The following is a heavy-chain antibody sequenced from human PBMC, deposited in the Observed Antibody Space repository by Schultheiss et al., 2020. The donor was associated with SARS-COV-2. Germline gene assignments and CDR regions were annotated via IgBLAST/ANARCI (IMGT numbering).Heavy chain of an antibody. CDR1: GYSISSGYY. CDR3: ARVRLRSVTDFDY. V-gene: IGHV4-38-2*01. Sequence: SETLSLTCAVSGYSISSGYYWGWIRQPPGKGLEWIGSIYHSGSTYYNPSLKSRVTISVDTSKNKFSLKLSSVTAADTAVYYCARVRLRSVTDFDYWGQGTLVTVSS. CDR2: IYHSGST. D-gene: IGHD4-17*01. J-gene: IGHJ4*02.